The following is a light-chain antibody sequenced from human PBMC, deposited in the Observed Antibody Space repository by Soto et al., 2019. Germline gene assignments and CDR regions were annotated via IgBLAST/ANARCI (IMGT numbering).Light chain of an antibody. CDR2: GAS. V-gene: IGKV3-20*01. CDR1: QSVSSSF. J-gene: IGKJ1*01. Sequence: EIVLTQSPGTLSLSPGERATLSCRASQSVSSSFLAWYQQKPGQAPRLLIYGASSRATGMQDRFSGSGSGTEFTLTIRSLQPDDFATYYCQHYNSYSEAFGQGTKVDIK. CDR3: QHYNSYSEA.